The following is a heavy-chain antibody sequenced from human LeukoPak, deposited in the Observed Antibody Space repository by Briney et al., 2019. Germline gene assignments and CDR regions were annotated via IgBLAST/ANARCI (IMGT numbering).Heavy chain of an antibody. Sequence: GGSLRLSCAASGFTLSSYEMNWVRQAPGKGLEWVSYMSSSGRTIYYADSVKGRFTISRDNAMNTLYLQMNSLRAEDSALYYCTRDMQGSRLYLVGSQNDWGQGTLVTVSS. J-gene: IGHJ4*02. CDR2: MSSSGRTI. CDR3: TRDMQGSRLYLVGSQND. CDR1: GFTLSSYE. D-gene: IGHD1-26*01. V-gene: IGHV3-48*03.